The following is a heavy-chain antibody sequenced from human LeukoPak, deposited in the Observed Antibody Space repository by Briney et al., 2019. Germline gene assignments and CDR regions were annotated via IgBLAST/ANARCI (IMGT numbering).Heavy chain of an antibody. Sequence: SETLSLTCTVSGGSISSYYWSWIRQPAGKGLEWIGRIYTSGSTNYNPSLKSRVTISVDTSKNQFSLKLSSVTAADTAVYYCARVRLRATPNWFDPWGQGTLVTVSS. CDR3: ARVRLRATPNWFDP. CDR1: GGSISSYY. V-gene: IGHV4-4*07. D-gene: IGHD4-17*01. CDR2: IYTSGST. J-gene: IGHJ5*02.